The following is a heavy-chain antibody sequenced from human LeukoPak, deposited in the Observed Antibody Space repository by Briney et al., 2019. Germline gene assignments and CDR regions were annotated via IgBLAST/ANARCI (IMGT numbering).Heavy chain of an antibody. CDR3: ARGDGDNYYGSGSLPYFDY. J-gene: IGHJ4*02. Sequence: GGSLRLSCAASGFTFSSYWMSWVRQAPGKGLEWVSYISSSGSTIYYADSVKGRFTISRDNAKNSLYLQMNSLRAEDTAVYYCARGDGDNYYGSGSLPYFDYWGQGTLVTVSS. CDR2: ISSSGSTI. V-gene: IGHV3-48*04. CDR1: GFTFSSYW. D-gene: IGHD3-10*01.